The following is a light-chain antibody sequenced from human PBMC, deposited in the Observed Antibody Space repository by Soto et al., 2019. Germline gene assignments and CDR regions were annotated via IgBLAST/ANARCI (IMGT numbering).Light chain of an antibody. V-gene: IGLV1-44*01. J-gene: IGLJ2*01. CDR1: SSNIGSNT. CDR3: AAWDDSLNGVL. CDR2: RNN. Sequence: QAVVTQPPSASGTPGQRVTISCSGSSSNIGSNTVNWYQQLPGTAPKLLIYRNNQRPSGVPDRFSGSKSGTSASLAISGLQSEDEADYYCAAWDDSLNGVLFGGVTKLTVL.